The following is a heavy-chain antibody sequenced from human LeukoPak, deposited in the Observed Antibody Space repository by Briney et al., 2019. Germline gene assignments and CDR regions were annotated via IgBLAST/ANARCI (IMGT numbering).Heavy chain of an antibody. CDR3: ARGSGNARGHYYIDV. CDR1: RFTFSNYW. V-gene: IGHV3-7*01. Sequence: GGSLRLSCAASRFTFSNYWMSWVRQAPGKGLEWVANIKQDGSEKYYVDSVKGRFTVSRDNAKNSLYLQMNSLRAEDTAVYYCARGSGNARGHYYIDVWGKGPTVTVSS. J-gene: IGHJ6*03. CDR2: IKQDGSEK. D-gene: IGHD2-2*01.